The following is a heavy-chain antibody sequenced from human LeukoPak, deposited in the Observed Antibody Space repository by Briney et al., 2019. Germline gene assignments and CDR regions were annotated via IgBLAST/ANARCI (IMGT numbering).Heavy chain of an antibody. D-gene: IGHD6-19*01. J-gene: IGHJ4*02. Sequence: PGGSLRLSCAASGFTFSSYAMSWVRQAPGKGLEWVSAISGSGGSTYYADSVKGRFTISRDNSKNTLYLQMNSLRAEDTAVYYCARDHSSHSSGWYISSFDYWGQGTLVTVSS. CDR3: ARDHSSHSSGWYISSFDY. V-gene: IGHV3-23*01. CDR2: ISGSGGST. CDR1: GFTFSSYA.